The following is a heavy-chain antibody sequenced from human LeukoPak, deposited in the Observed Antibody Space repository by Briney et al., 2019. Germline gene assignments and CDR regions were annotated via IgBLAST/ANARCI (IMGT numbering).Heavy chain of an antibody. D-gene: IGHD2-2*02. CDR1: GGTFSSYA. Sequence: ASVKVSCKASGGTFSSYAISWVRQAPGQGLEWMGGIIPIFGTANYAQKFQGRVTITTDESTCTAYMELSSLRSEDTAVYYCASGYCSSTSCYNTYYYYYMDVWGKGTTVTVSS. CDR2: IIPIFGTA. CDR3: ASGYCSSTSCYNTYYYYYMDV. V-gene: IGHV1-69*05. J-gene: IGHJ6*03.